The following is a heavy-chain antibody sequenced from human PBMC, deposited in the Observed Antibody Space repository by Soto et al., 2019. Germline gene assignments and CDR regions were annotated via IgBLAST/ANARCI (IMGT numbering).Heavy chain of an antibody. CDR2: MNPHSGDT. Sequence: ASVKVSCXASGYTFVNYEINWVRQATGQGLEWLGWMNPHSGDTFYAQNFQGRVTMTRNTSITTAYMELNSLKSEDTAVYYCARQQAMDYWGQGALVTVSS. V-gene: IGHV1-8*01. CDR1: GYTFVNYE. J-gene: IGHJ4*02. CDR3: ARQQAMDY.